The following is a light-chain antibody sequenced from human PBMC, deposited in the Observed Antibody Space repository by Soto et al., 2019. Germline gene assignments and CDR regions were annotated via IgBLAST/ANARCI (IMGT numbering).Light chain of an antibody. CDR1: KSDIGVYDF. CDR2: EVV. CDR3: KSYAGSNTYV. Sequence: QPVLTQPPSASGSPGQSVTISCTGTKSDIGVYDFVSWYQQHPGKAPRLIIYEVVQRPSGVPDRFSGSKSGNTASLTVSGLQAADEADYFCKSYAGSNTYVFGSGTKLTVL. J-gene: IGLJ1*01. V-gene: IGLV2-8*01.